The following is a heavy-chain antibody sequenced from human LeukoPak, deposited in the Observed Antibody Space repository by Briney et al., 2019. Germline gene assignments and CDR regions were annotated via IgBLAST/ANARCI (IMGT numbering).Heavy chain of an antibody. CDR2: IKQDGSEK. CDR3: ASLLSGSNQINDY. J-gene: IGHJ4*02. D-gene: IGHD1-26*01. Sequence: GGSLRLSCAASGFTFSSYWMSWVRQAPGKGLEWVANIKQDGSEKYYVDSAKGRFTISRDNAKNSLYLQMNSLRAEDTAVYYCASLLSGSNQINDYWGQGTLVTVSS. CDR1: GFTFSSYW. V-gene: IGHV3-7*01.